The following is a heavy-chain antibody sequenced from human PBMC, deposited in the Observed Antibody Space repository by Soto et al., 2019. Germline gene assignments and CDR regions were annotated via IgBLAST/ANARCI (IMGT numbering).Heavy chain of an antibody. CDR2: IYNSGST. J-gene: IGHJ5*02. Sequence: PSETLSLTCTVSGGSISNYFWNWIRQPPGKTLEWIGHIYNSGSTNYNPSLRSRVTISVDTSKNQFSLKLNSVTDADTAVYYCARDGSENYYNWFDPWGQGTLVTVSS. D-gene: IGHD3-10*01. V-gene: IGHV4-59*01. CDR1: GGSISNYF. CDR3: ARDGSENYYNWFDP.